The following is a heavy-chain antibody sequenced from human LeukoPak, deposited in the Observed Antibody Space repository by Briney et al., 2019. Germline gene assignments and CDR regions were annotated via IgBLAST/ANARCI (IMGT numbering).Heavy chain of an antibody. V-gene: IGHV4-4*02. CDR1: GGSISSSNW. D-gene: IGHD2-15*01. CDR2: INHSGST. J-gene: IGHJ4*02. Sequence: SETLSLTCAVSGGSISSSNWWSWVRQSPEKGLEWIGEINHSGSTNYNPSLKSRVTISVDTSKNQFSLKLSSVTAADTAVYHCARGLATPYFDYWGQGTLVTVSS. CDR3: ARGLATPYFDY.